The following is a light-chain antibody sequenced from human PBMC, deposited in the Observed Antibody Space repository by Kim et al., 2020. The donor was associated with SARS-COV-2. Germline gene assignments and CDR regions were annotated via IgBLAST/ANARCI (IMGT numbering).Light chain of an antibody. Sequence: QTADAACAVNSNNTGNQGAAGLRQHQGRPPRGLSYRNKSRPSGSSERLSASRSGNAASLTITGLQPEDGADYYCSAWDSSLSIWVFGGGTQLTVL. CDR1: SNNTGNQG. CDR2: RNK. V-gene: IGLV10-54*01. CDR3: SAWDSSLSIWV. J-gene: IGLJ3*02.